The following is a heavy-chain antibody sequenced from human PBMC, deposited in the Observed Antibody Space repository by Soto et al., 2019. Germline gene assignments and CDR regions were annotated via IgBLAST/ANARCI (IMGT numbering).Heavy chain of an antibody. CDR3: ARSYTSIAVAVPYGIDF. V-gene: IGHV1-2*04. CDR2: INPNSGGT. Sequence: QVQLVQSGAEVKKPGASVKVSCKASGYTFTGYYMHWVRQAPVQGLEWMGWINPNSGGTNYAQKVQGWVTMTRDTSISTAYMELSRLRSDDTAVYYCARSYTSIAVAVPYGIDFWGQGTTVPVSS. CDR1: GYTFTGYY. J-gene: IGHJ6*02. D-gene: IGHD6-19*01.